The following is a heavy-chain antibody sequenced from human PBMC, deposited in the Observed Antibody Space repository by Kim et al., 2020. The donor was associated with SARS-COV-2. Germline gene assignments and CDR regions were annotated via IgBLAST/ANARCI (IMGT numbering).Heavy chain of an antibody. D-gene: IGHD2-21*02. J-gene: IGHJ4*02. Sequence: GGSLRLSCAASGFTFSSYAMSWVRQAPGKGLEWVSLIYSGAGSTHYADSVKGRFTISRDNSKNTLYLQMNSLRAEDTAVYYCAKGGGNSPWVVYWGQGTLVTVSS. V-gene: IGHV3-23*03. CDR1: GFTFSSYA. CDR3: AKGGGNSPWVVY. CDR2: IYSGAGST.